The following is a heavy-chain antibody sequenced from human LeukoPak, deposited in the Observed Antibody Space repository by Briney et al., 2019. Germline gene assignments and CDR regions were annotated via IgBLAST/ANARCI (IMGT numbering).Heavy chain of an antibody. J-gene: IGHJ3*02. CDR3: ARVLRGAFDI. CDR1: GFTFSSYS. V-gene: IGHV3-48*02. CDR2: ISTSSGTI. Sequence: GGSLRLSCAASGFTFSSYSMNWVRQAPGKGLEWVSHISTSSGTIYYADSVKGRFTISRDNAKNSLYLQMNSLRDEDTAAYYCARVLRGAFDIWGQGTMVTVSS. D-gene: IGHD3-10*01.